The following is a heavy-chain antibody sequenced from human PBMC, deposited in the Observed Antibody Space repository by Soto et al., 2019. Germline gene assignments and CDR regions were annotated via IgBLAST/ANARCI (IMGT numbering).Heavy chain of an antibody. Sequence: PSETLSLTCAVYGGSFNGYYWSWIRHPPGEGLEWIGEINHSGSTNYNPSLKSRVTISVDTSKNQFSLKLSSVTAADTAVYYCARRESDFWSGYYRCFDPWGRGTLVTVS. CDR3: ARRESDFWSGYYRCFDP. D-gene: IGHD3-3*01. V-gene: IGHV4-34*01. CDR2: INHSGST. J-gene: IGHJ5*02. CDR1: GGSFNGYY.